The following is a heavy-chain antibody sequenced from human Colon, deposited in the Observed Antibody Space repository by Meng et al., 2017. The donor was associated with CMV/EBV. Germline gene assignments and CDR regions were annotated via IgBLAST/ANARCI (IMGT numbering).Heavy chain of an antibody. CDR1: GCTFRSYG. CDR3: AKDWSTVTGSYYYGMDV. J-gene: IGHJ6*02. Sequence: GESLKISCATSGCTFRSYGMHWVRQAPGKGLGWVAFIHYEGTNKYYADSVKGRFTISRDNSKNTLYLQMNSLRAEDTAVYYCAKDWSTVTGSYYYGMDVWGQGTTVTVSS. D-gene: IGHD4-11*01. V-gene: IGHV3-30*02. CDR2: IHYEGTNK.